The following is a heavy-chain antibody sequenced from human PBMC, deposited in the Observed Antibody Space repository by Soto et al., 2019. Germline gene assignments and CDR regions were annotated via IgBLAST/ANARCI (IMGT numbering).Heavy chain of an antibody. CDR3: ARDRLIAVTGLLRN. CDR2: ISAYNDKT. CDR1: GYPFTSYG. D-gene: IGHD6-19*01. V-gene: IGHV1-18*01. Sequence: QVQLVQSGAEVKKPGASVKVSCKTSGYPFTSYGINWVRQAPGQGPEWMGWISAYNDKTIYTQKFQGRVTMTTATSTRTASMELRSLRSDDTAVYYCARDRLIAVTGLLRNWGQGTLVTVSS. J-gene: IGHJ4*02.